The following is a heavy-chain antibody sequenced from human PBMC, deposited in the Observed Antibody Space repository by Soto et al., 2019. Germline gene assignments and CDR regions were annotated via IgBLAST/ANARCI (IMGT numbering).Heavy chain of an antibody. Sequence: SETLSLTXAVSGDSINNTHWWSWVRQPPGKGLEWIGQISHSGSTNYNPSLTSRVTISVDKSKNHFSLKLTSVTAADTAVYYCAARHFWSGPWTHTRLDYWGQGTLVTVSS. CDR2: ISHSGST. V-gene: IGHV4-4*02. CDR3: AARHFWSGPWTHTRLDY. CDR1: GDSINNTHW. J-gene: IGHJ4*02. D-gene: IGHD3-3*02.